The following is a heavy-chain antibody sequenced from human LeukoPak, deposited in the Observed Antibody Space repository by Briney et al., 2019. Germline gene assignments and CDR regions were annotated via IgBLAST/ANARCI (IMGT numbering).Heavy chain of an antibody. Sequence: GGSLRLSCAASGFTFSNAWMSWVRQAPGKGLEWVGRIKSKTDGGTTDYAAPVKGRFTVSRDDSKNTLYLQMNSLKTEDTAVYYCTTVSSEVRDFDYWGQGTLVTVSS. CDR1: GFTFSNAW. V-gene: IGHV3-15*01. J-gene: IGHJ4*02. CDR2: IKSKTDGGTT. CDR3: TTVSSEVRDFDY.